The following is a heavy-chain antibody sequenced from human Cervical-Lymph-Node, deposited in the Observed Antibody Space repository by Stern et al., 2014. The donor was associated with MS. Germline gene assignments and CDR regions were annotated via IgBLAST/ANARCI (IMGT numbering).Heavy chain of an antibody. Sequence: EVQLLESGGGLVKPGESLTLSCTGSGFPFSEHSMNWVRQAPGKGLEWVASISSGSSYISYSDSVRGRFTISRDNARNSFYLQMNSLRVEDTATYYCASPCYDHSDHHDYWGQGTLVIVSS. D-gene: IGHD3-22*01. CDR1: GFPFSEHS. CDR2: ISSGSSYI. V-gene: IGHV3-21*06. CDR3: ASPCYDHSDHHDY. J-gene: IGHJ4*02.